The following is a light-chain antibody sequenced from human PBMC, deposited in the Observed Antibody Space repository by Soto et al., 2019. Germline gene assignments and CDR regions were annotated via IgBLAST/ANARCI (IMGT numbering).Light chain of an antibody. V-gene: IGKV3-15*01. CDR2: GAS. CDR3: QQYSDGLT. J-gene: IGKJ1*01. Sequence: EIVMTQSPDTLSVSPGERATLSCRASQTLNINLAWYQQKPGQAPRLLIYGASTRATGFPARFSGSGSGTVFTLTITNLQPEDSAVYYCQQYSDGLTFRQGDQGGYQ. CDR1: QTLNIN.